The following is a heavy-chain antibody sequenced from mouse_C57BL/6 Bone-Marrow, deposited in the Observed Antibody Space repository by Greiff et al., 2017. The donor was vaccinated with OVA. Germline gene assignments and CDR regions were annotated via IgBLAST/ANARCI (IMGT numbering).Heavy chain of an antibody. CDR3: AKMGALRDYAMDY. CDR2: IWRGGST. V-gene: IGHV2-5*01. D-gene: IGHD1-1*01. CDR1: GFSLTSYG. J-gene: IGHJ4*01. Sequence: QVQLKESGPGLVQPSQSLSITCTVSGFSLTSYGVHWVRQSPGKGLEWLGVIWRGGSTDYNAAFMSRLSITKDNSKSQVFFKMNSLQADDTAIYYCAKMGALRDYAMDYWGQGTSVTVSS.